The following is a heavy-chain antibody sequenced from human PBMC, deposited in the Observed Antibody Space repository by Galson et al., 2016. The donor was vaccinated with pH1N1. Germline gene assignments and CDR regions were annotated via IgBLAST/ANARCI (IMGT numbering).Heavy chain of an antibody. D-gene: IGHD4-17*01. CDR1: GFLVTDKF. CDR2: IYPGGDT. J-gene: IGHJ5*02. V-gene: IGHV3-53*01. CDR3: ASDTVPNGADH. Sequence: SLRLSCAPSGFLVTDKFMSWVRQGPGKRPEWVSIIYPGGDTYYADFAEGRFTISRDTSRNILFLHINALRAEDTALYHCASDTVPNGADHWGQGTLVTVSS.